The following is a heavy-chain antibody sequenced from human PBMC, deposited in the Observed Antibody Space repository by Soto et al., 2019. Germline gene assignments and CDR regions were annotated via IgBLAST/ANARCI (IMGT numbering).Heavy chain of an antibody. CDR3: AKGTSEWELLGYFDY. J-gene: IGHJ4*02. D-gene: IGHD1-26*01. CDR2: ISGSGGST. Sequence: GGSLRLSCAASGFTFSSYAVSWVRQAPGKGLEWVSAISGSGGSTYYADSVKGRFTISRDNSKNTLYLQMNSLRAEDTAVYYCAKGTSEWELLGYFDYWGQGTLVTVSS. CDR1: GFTFSSYA. V-gene: IGHV3-23*01.